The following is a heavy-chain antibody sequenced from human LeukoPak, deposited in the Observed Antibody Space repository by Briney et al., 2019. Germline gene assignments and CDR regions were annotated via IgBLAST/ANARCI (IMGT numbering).Heavy chain of an antibody. J-gene: IGHJ4*02. D-gene: IGHD3-22*01. CDR3: AKGRYLDRSGYPIDH. V-gene: IGHV3-30*02. CDR2: IRYDGNIK. CDR1: GFTFSSYS. Sequence: PGGSLRLSCAASGFTFSSYSMNWVRQAPGKGLEWVAFIRYDGNIKYFADSVKGRFTISRDSSKNTLYLQMDSLRPEDTALYYCAKGRYLDRSGYPIDHWGQGTLVTVSS.